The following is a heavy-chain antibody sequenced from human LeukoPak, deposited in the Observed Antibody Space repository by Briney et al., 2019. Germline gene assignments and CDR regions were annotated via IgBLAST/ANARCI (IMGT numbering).Heavy chain of an antibody. CDR1: GFTFSRYW. V-gene: IGHV3-74*01. Sequence: PGGSLRLSCAASGFTFSRYWMHWIRQAPGKGLVWASAIFSDGTITRYADSVKGRFTISRDNARNTLYLQMDSLRAEDTAVYYCVTLTGPLENAFDIWGQGTMVTVSS. CDR3: VTLTGPLENAFDI. J-gene: IGHJ3*02. D-gene: IGHD3-9*01. CDR2: IFSDGTIT.